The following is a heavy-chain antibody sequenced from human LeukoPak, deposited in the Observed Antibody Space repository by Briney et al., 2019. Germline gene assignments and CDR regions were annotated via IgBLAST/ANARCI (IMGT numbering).Heavy chain of an antibody. CDR1: GGSFSGYY. J-gene: IGHJ3*02. D-gene: IGHD6-19*01. CDR2: INHSGST. V-gene: IGHV4-34*01. Sequence: PSETLSLTCAVYGGSFSGYYWSWIRQPPGKGLEWIGEINHSGSTDYNPSLKSRVTMSVDTSKNQFSLKLSSVTAADTAVYYCARGWLVRGAFDIWGQGTMVTVSS. CDR3: ARGWLVRGAFDI.